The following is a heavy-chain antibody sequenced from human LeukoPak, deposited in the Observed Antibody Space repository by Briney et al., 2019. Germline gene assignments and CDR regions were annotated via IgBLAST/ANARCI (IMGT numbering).Heavy chain of an antibody. V-gene: IGHV3-53*04. CDR2: IYSGGST. CDR1: GFTVSSNY. D-gene: IGHD3-22*01. Sequence: GGSLRLSCAASGFTVSSNYMSWVRQAPGKGLEWVSVIYSGGSTYYADSVKGRFTISRHNSKNTLYLQMNSLRAEDTAVYYCARVNSGGYYRYFDYWGQGTLVTVSS. CDR3: ARVNSGGYYRYFDY. J-gene: IGHJ4*02.